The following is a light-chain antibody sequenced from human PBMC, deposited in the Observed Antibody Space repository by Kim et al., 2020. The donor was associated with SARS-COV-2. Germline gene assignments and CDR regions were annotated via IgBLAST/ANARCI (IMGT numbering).Light chain of an antibody. J-gene: IGLJ3*02. V-gene: IGLV1-44*01. CDR1: SSNIGSNN. CDR3: AVWDDSLKQGV. Sequence: QSVLTQPPSASGTPGQRVTISCSGSSSNIGSNNVVWYQQFPGEAPNVLIHSNNQRPSGIPDRFSGSRSGTSASLAISGLQSGDEADYYCAVWDDSLKQGVFGGGTQLTVL. CDR2: SNN.